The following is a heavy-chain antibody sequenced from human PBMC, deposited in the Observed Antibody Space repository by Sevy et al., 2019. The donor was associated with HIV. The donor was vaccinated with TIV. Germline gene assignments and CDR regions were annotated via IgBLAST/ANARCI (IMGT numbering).Heavy chain of an antibody. D-gene: IGHD3-3*01. V-gene: IGHV1-18*01. CDR3: ARTYYDFWSGNVDYFDY. J-gene: IGHJ4*02. CDR2: ISAYNGNT. CDR1: GYTFTSYG. Sequence: ASVKVSCKASGYTFTSYGISWVRQAPGQGLEWTGWISAYNGNTNYAQKLQGRVTMTTDTSTSTAYMELRSLRSDDTAVYYVARTYYDFWSGNVDYFDYWGQGTLVTVSS.